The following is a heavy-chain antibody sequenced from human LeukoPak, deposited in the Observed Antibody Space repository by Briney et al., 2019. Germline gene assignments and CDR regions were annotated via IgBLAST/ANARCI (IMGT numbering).Heavy chain of an antibody. V-gene: IGHV3-74*01. J-gene: IGHJ4*02. CDR2: FSNNGRSA. CDR1: GFTFSSNW. CDR3: AREAMSLVNGHDTFRYFDS. D-gene: IGHD2-8*01. Sequence: GGSLRLSCATSGFTFSSNWMGWVRQAPGKGLVWVARFSNNGRSATYADSVQGRFTISRDSANFYLQMNSLRVEDTAMYYCAREAMSLVNGHDTFRYFDSWGQGTRVTVSS.